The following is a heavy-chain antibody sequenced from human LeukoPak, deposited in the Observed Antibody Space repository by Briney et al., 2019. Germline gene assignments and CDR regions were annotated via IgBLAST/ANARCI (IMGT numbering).Heavy chain of an antibody. D-gene: IGHD2/OR15-2a*01. CDR3: AKVSGWVDPFLF. CDR1: GFTFSSYA. CDR2: VTGSGGNT. Sequence: PGGSLRLSCAASGFTFSSYAMSWVRQAPGTGLEWVSSVTGSGGNTFYADSVKGRFTISRDNSKNTLYLQMNSLRAEDTAVYYCAKVSGWVDPFLFWGQGTLVTVSS. V-gene: IGHV3-23*01. J-gene: IGHJ4*02.